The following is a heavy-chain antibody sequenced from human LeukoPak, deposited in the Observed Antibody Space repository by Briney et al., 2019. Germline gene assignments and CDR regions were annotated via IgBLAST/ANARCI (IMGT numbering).Heavy chain of an antibody. J-gene: IGHJ6*03. V-gene: IGHV4-59*01. CDR3: ARVPAGSYDYYYMDV. D-gene: IGHD3-10*01. CDR2: IYYSGST. CDR1: GGSISSYY. Sequence: SDTLSLTCTVSGGSISSYYWSWIRQPPEKGLEWIGYIYYSGSTNYNPSLKSRVTISVDTSKNQFSLKLSSVTAADTAVYYCARVPAGSYDYYYMDVWGKGTTVTVSS.